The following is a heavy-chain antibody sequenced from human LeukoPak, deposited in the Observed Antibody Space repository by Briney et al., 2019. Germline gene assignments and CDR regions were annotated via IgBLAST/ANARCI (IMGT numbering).Heavy chain of an antibody. CDR2: ISTYNGNT. J-gene: IGHJ4*02. D-gene: IGHD6-25*01. Sequence: ASVKVSCKASGYTFTTYGISWVRQAPGQGLEWMGWISTYNGNTNYAQKFQGRVTMTTDTSTSTAYMELRSLRSDDTAVFYCAKGITAAAFDYWGQETLVTVSS. V-gene: IGHV1-18*01. CDR1: GYTFTTYG. CDR3: AKGITAAAFDY.